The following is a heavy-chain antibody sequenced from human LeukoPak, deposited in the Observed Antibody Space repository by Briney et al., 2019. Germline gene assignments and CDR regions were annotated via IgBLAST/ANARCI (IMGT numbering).Heavy chain of an antibody. V-gene: IGHV5-10-1*01. Sequence: GESLKISCKGSGYSFTSYWISWVRQMPGKGPEWIGTIDPSDSYTNYSPSFQGHVTISADKSISTAYLQGSSLKASDTAMYYCARGGKSAYGWFDPWGQGALVTVSS. D-gene: IGHD5-12*01. CDR3: ARGGKSAYGWFDP. CDR1: GYSFTSYW. J-gene: IGHJ5*02. CDR2: IDPSDSYT.